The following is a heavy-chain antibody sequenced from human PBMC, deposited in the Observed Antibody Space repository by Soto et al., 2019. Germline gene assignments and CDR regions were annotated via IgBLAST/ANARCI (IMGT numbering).Heavy chain of an antibody. Sequence: EVQLVESGGGLVQPGGSLRLSCVAAGFNISANWMSWVRQAPGKGLEWVANIKQDGGEKNYVDSVKGRFTISRDNADNSLFLQMNSLGADDTAVYYCARGQGWADYWGQGTLVTVSS. D-gene: IGHD6-19*01. CDR1: GFNISANW. J-gene: IGHJ4*02. CDR3: ARGQGWADY. CDR2: IKQDGGEK. V-gene: IGHV3-7*01.